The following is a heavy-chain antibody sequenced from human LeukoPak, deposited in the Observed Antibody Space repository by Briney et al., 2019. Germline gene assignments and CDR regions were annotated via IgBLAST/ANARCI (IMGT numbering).Heavy chain of an antibody. CDR3: ARGYGFFDY. J-gene: IGHJ4*02. CDR2: ISSTSGTI. CDR1: GFTFSSSA. Sequence: GGSLRLSCAASGFTFSSSAMNWVRQAPGKGLEWVSYISSTSGTIYYADSVKGRFTISRDNAKNSLYLQMNSLRAEDTAVYYCARGYGFFDYWGQGTLVTVS. D-gene: IGHD4-17*01. V-gene: IGHV3-48*04.